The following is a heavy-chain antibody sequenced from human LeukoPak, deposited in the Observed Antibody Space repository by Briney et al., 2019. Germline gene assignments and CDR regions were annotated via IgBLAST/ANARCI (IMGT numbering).Heavy chain of an antibody. V-gene: IGHV3-30*04. CDR3: ARDSVAPAVHYYFDY. D-gene: IGHD2-2*01. CDR2: ISSDGSNK. J-gene: IGHJ4*02. Sequence: PGGSLRLSCAASGFTFSSYAMHWVRQATGKGLEWGAVISSDGSNKYYADSVKGRFTISRDNSKNTLYLQMNSLRAEDTAVYYCARDSVAPAVHYYFDYWGQGTLVTVSS. CDR1: GFTFSSYA.